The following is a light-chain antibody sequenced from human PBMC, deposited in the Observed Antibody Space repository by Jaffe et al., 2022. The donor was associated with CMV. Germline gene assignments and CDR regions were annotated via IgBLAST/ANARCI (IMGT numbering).Light chain of an antibody. CDR1: SSDVGRYNY. CDR2: EVS. V-gene: IGLV2-8*01. Sequence: QSALTQPPSASGSLGQSVTISCTGASSDVGRYNYVSWYQQHPGEAPKLMIYEVSKRPSGVPDRFSGSKSGNTASLTVSGLQAEDEADYYCSSYAGNNNLIFGGGTKLTVL. J-gene: IGLJ2*01. CDR3: SSYAGNNNLI.